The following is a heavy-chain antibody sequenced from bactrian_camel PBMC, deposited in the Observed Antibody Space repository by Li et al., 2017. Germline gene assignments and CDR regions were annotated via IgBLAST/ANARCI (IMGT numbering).Heavy chain of an antibody. V-gene: IGHV3S53*01. J-gene: IGHJ4*01. D-gene: IGHD3*01. CDR3: AAGEWVAAPDRESEYNY. CDR1: YIATTYC. CDR2: LDTDGTT. Sequence: HVQLVESGGGPVQPGESLRLSCTTTYIATTYCLGWFREVPGQERESIAALDTDGTTSYDESVSGRFTILQDNARTTLYLQMNNLKPEDSARYYCAAGEWVAAPDRESEYNYWGRGTQVTV.